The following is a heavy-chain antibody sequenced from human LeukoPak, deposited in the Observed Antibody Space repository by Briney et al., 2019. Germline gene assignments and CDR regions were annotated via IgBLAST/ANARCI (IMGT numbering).Heavy chain of an antibody. CDR2: ISGDGISI. Sequence: PGGSLRLSCAASGFTFKNYAISWVRQAPGKGLDWVSGISGDGISIYYADSVKGRFITSRDNSKNTVYLQMNSLRVEDSAIYFCAKDVMPHSTYWSGYYTGSDFWGPGTLVTVSS. J-gene: IGHJ4*02. CDR3: AKDVMPHSTYWSGYYTGSDF. D-gene: IGHD3-3*01. V-gene: IGHV3-23*01. CDR1: GFTFKNYA.